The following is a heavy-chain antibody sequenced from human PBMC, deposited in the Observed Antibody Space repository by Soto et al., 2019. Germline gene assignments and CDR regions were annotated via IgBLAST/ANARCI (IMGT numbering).Heavy chain of an antibody. CDR3: AREGSSGWNGLNWFDP. Sequence: GGSLRLSCAASGFSFSSHSMNWVRQAPGKGLEWVSSISSSSSYIYYADSVKGRFTISRDNAKNSLYLQMNSLRAEDTAVYYCAREGSSGWNGLNWFDPWGQGTLVTVSS. CDR1: GFSFSSHS. D-gene: IGHD6-19*01. J-gene: IGHJ5*02. V-gene: IGHV3-21*01. CDR2: ISSSSSYI.